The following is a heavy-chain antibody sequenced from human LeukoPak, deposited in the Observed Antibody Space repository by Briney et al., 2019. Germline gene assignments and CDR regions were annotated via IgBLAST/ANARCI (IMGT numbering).Heavy chain of an antibody. V-gene: IGHV3-23*01. CDR3: AIDGMATISYYFDY. CDR1: GFTFSSYA. Sequence: GSLRLSCAASGFTFSSYAMSWVRQAPGKGLEWVSAISGSGGSTYYADSVKGRFTISRDNSKNTLYLQMNSLGAEDTAVYYCAIDGMATISYYFDYWGQGTLVTVSS. D-gene: IGHD5-24*01. J-gene: IGHJ4*02. CDR2: ISGSGGST.